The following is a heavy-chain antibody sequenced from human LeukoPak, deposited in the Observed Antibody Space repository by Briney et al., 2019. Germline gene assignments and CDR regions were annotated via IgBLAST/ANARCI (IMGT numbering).Heavy chain of an antibody. V-gene: IGHV4-59*08. CDR2: IYYSGTT. D-gene: IGHD6-13*01. Sequence: PSETLSLTCSVSGGSISSYYCSWIRQPPGKGLEWIGYIYYSGTTNYNPSLKSRVTISLDASKNQLSLKLSSVTAADTAVYYCARAAAAGWRAVPFDYWGQGTLVTVSS. CDR1: GGSISSYY. CDR3: ARAAAAGWRAVPFDY. J-gene: IGHJ4*02.